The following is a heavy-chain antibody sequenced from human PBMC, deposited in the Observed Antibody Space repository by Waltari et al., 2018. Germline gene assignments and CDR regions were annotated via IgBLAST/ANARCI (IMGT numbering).Heavy chain of an antibody. J-gene: IGHJ6*02. V-gene: IGHV4-39*07. D-gene: IGHD3-3*01. CDR2: IYYSGST. Sequence: GGSISSSSYYWGWIRQPPGKGLEWIGSIYYSGSTYYNPSLKSRVTISVDTSKNQCSLKRSSVTAADTAVYYCARDSLTPYYDFWSGLYGMDVWGQGTTVTVSS. CDR1: GGSISSSSYY. CDR3: ARDSLTPYYDFWSGLYGMDV.